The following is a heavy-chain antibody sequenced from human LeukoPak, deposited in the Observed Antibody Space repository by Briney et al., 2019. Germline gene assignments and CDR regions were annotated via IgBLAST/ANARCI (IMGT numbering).Heavy chain of an antibody. J-gene: IGHJ4*02. D-gene: IGHD4-23*01. CDR2: INPRDRST. CDR3: ARCGPFNGGPSEYYFDY. Sequence: ASVKVSCKASGYSFTTYYIHWVRQAPGQGLEWMGIINPRDRSTIYAQKFQGRVTMTRDMSTSTVYMELSSLRSEDTAVYYCARCGPFNGGPSEYYFDYWGQGTLVTDSS. CDR1: GYSFTTYY. V-gene: IGHV1-46*01.